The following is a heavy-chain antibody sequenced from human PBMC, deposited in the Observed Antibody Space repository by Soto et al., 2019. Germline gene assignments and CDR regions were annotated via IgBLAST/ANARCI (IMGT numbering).Heavy chain of an antibody. CDR2: ISAYNGNT. Sequence: GASVKVSCKASGYTFTSYGISWVRQAPGQGLEWMGWISAYNGNTSYAQKLQGRVTMTTDTSTSTAYMGLRSLRSDDTAVYYCARYTVTPSTYDCWGQGTLVIASS. J-gene: IGHJ4*02. CDR3: ARYTVTPSTYDC. V-gene: IGHV1-18*01. CDR1: GYTFTSYG. D-gene: IGHD4-17*01.